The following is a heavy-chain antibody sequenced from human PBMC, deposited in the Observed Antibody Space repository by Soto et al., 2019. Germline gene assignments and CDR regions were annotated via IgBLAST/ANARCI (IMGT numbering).Heavy chain of an antibody. CDR3: ASAYGSGSYYNPPYYFDY. J-gene: IGHJ4*02. Sequence: VSVKVCSEVSRDTLKDISMHWVQQDHGKGLEWMGGFDPEDGETIYAQKFQGRVTMTEDTSTDTAYMELSSLRSEDTAVYYCASAYGSGSYYNPPYYFDYWGQGTLVTVSS. V-gene: IGHV1-24*01. CDR1: RDTLKDIS. D-gene: IGHD3-10*01. CDR2: FDPEDGET.